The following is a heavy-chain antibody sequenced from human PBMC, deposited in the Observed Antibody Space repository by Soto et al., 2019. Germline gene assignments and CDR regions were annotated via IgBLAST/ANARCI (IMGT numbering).Heavy chain of an antibody. J-gene: IGHJ6*02. CDR3: ASNGYSSGWWRRYGMDV. CDR2: ISYDGSNK. CDR1: GFTFSSYG. V-gene: IGHV3-30*03. Sequence: PGGSLRLSCAASGFTFSSYGMHWVRQAPGKGLEWVAVISYDGSNKYYADSVKGRFTISRDNSKNTLYLQMNSLRAEDTAVYYCASNGYSSGWWRRYGMDVWGQGTTVTVSS. D-gene: IGHD6-19*01.